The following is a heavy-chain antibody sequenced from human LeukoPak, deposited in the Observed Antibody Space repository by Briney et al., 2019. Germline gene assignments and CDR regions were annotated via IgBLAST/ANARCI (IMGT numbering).Heavy chain of an antibody. Sequence: GGSLRLSCAASGFTFSSYSMNWVRQAPGKGLEWVSSISSSSSYIYYAYSVKGRFTLSRDNAKNSLYLQMNSLRAENTAVYYCARAPRTNGKYYFDYWGQGTLVTVSS. J-gene: IGHJ4*02. CDR3: ARAPRTNGKYYFDY. CDR2: ISSSSSYI. V-gene: IGHV3-21*01. D-gene: IGHD2-8*01. CDR1: GFTFSSYS.